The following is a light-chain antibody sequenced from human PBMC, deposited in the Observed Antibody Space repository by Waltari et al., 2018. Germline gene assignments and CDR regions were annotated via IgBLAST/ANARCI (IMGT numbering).Light chain of an antibody. J-gene: IGKJ4*02. CDR2: AAS. Sequence: DIQMTQSPSSLSASAGDRVTITCRAGQSISSYLNWYQQKPGKAPKLLIYAASSLQSGVPSRFSGSGSGTDFALTISSLQPEDFATYYCQQSYSIPPRTFGGGTKVEIK. V-gene: IGKV1-39*01. CDR1: QSISSY. CDR3: QQSYSIPPRT.